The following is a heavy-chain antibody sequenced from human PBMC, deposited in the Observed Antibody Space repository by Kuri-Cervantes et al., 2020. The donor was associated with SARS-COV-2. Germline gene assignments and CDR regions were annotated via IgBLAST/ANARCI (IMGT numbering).Heavy chain of an antibody. D-gene: IGHD1-26*01. J-gene: IGHJ6*02. CDR1: GFTFSSYA. CDR2: INHSGST. V-gene: IGHV4-34*01. CDR3: ARGLRDVGATPPYGMDV. Sequence: ESLKISCAASGFTFSSYAMSWVRQPPGKGLEWIGEINHSGSTNYNPSLKSRVTISVDTSKNQFSLKLSSVTAADTAVYYCARGLRDVGATPPYGMDVWGQGTTVTVSS.